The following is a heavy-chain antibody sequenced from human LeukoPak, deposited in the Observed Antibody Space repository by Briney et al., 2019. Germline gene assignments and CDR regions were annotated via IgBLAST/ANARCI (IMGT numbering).Heavy chain of an antibody. Sequence: GGSLRLSCAASGFTFSSYAMSWVRQAPGKGLEWVSAIMSSGGSTFYADSVRGRFTISRDNSNYTLYLQMNSLRAEDTAIYYCAKGNSWVDNWGQGTLVTVSS. CDR2: IMSSGGST. J-gene: IGHJ5*02. V-gene: IGHV3-23*01. CDR1: GFTFSSYA. D-gene: IGHD5-24*01. CDR3: AKGNSWVDN.